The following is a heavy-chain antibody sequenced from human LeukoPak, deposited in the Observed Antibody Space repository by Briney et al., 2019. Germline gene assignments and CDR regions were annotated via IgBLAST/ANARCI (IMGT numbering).Heavy chain of an antibody. V-gene: IGHV3-48*04. D-gene: IGHD1-26*01. CDR2: ISSSSSTI. CDR3: AKGDSGSYPSRKFDY. CDR1: GFTFSSYS. Sequence: GGSLRLSCAASGFTFSSYSMNWVRQAPGKGLEWVSYISSSSSTIYYADSVKGRFTISRDNAKNSLYLQMNSLRAEDMALYYCAKGDSGSYPSRKFDYWGQGTLVTVSS. J-gene: IGHJ4*02.